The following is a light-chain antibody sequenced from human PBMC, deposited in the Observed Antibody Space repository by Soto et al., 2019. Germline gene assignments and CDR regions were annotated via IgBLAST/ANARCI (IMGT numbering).Light chain of an antibody. J-gene: IGKJ4*01. CDR3: HQYDYWPFT. CDR1: QSIRSY. V-gene: IGKV1-39*01. Sequence: DIQLTQSPSSLSASVGDRVTITCRASQSIRSYLNWYQQKPGKAPKLLIYGASGLQNGVPSRFSGSGSGTEFTLTVSSLQSEDFALYFCHQYDYWPFTFGGGTKVDIK. CDR2: GAS.